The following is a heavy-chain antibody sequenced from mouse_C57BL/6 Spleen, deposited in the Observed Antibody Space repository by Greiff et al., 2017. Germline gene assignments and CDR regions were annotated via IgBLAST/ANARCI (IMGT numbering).Heavy chain of an antibody. CDR1: GFTFSDYG. CDR2: ISSGSSTI. Sequence: EVKLMESGGGLVKPGGSLKLSCAASGFTFSDYGMHWVRQAPEKGLEWVAYISSGSSTIYYADTVKGRFTISRDNAKNTLFLQMTSLRSEDTAMYYCARKDYGNFWFAYWGQGTLVTVSA. V-gene: IGHV5-17*01. J-gene: IGHJ3*01. CDR3: ARKDYGNFWFAY. D-gene: IGHD2-1*01.